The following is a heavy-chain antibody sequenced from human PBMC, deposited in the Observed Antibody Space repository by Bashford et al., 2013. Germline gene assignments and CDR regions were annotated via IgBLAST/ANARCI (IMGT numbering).Heavy chain of an antibody. D-gene: IGHD6-19*01. V-gene: IGHV3-30-3*01. CDR1: GFTFSSYA. CDR2: ISYDGSNK. CDR3: ARDQEWLAPKGYFDY. J-gene: IGHJ4*02. Sequence: GSLRLSCAASGFTFSSYAMHWVRQAPGKGLEWVAVISYDGSNKYYADSVKGRFTISRDNSKNTLYLQMNSLRAEDTAVYYCARDQEWLAPKGYFDYWGQGTLVTVSS.